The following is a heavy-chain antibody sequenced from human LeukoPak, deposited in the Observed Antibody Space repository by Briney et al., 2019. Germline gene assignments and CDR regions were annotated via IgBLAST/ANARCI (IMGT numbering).Heavy chain of an antibody. V-gene: IGHV4-30-4*01. CDR2: IYYSGST. J-gene: IGHJ4*02. D-gene: IGHD3-10*01. CDR3: ASLMFGYYGSGSYYAPSYYFDY. Sequence: SETLSLTCTVTGGSISGGDYYWSCIRQPPGKGLECIGYIYYSGSTYYNPSLKSRVTISVDTCKNQFSLKLSSVTAADTAVYYCASLMFGYYGSGSYYAPSYYFDYWGQGTLVTVSS. CDR1: GGSISGGDYY.